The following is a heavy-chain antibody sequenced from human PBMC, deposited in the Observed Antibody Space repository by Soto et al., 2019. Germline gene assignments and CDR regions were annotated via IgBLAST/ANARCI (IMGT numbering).Heavy chain of an antibody. D-gene: IGHD3-22*01. CDR2: IYYSGST. CDR1: GGSISSSGYY. J-gene: IGHJ4*02. Sequence: PSETLSLTCTVSGGSISSSGYYWGWIRQPPGKGLEWIGSIYYSGSTYYNPSLKSRVTISVDTSKNQFSLKLSSVTAADTAVYYCARSGRVVITAYFDYWGQGTLVTVSS. CDR3: ARSGRVVITAYFDY. V-gene: IGHV4-39*01.